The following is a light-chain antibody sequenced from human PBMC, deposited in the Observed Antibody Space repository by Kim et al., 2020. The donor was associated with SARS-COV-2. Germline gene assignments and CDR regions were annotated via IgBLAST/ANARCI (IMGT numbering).Light chain of an antibody. V-gene: IGKV1-17*03. Sequence: STSVGDSVTITGRASQGICNSLAWFQQKPGKVPKRLIYGSSILQSGVPSRFSGSGSGTDFTLTISSLQPEDFATYYCLQHIDYPYTFGQGTKLEIK. CDR2: GSS. J-gene: IGKJ2*01. CDR3: LQHIDYPYT. CDR1: QGICNS.